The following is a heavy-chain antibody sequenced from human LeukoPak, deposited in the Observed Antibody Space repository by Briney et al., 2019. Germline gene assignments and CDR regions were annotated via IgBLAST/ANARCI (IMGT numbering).Heavy chain of an antibody. J-gene: IGHJ4*02. CDR2: IIPILGIA. Sequence: SVKVSCKASGDTFSSYAISWVRQAPGQGLEWMGRIIPILGIANYAQKFQGRVTITADKSTSTAYMELSSLRSEDTAVYYCARFDYDILTGYIRNYFDYWGQGTLVTVSS. CDR3: ARFDYDILTGYIRNYFDY. CDR1: GDTFSSYA. D-gene: IGHD3-9*01. V-gene: IGHV1-69*04.